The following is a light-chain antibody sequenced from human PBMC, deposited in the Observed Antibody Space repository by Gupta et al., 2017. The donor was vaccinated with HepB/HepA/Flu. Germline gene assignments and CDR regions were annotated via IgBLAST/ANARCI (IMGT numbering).Light chain of an antibody. V-gene: IGKV4-1*01. J-gene: IGKJ2*04. CDR1: QSVFHSSNNKSN. CDR2: WAS. Sequence: IXMXXXPXXXXVXLXXXXPINCKSSQSVFHSSNNKSNLAWFQQKPGQPPKLLIYWASTRESGVPDRFSGSGSGTDFTLTSSSLQAEDVAVYYCQQYYSTPCSFGQGTKLEIK. CDR3: QQYYSTPCS.